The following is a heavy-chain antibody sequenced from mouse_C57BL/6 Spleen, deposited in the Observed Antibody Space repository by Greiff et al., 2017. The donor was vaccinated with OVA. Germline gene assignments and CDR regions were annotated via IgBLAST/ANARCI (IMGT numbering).Heavy chain of an antibody. J-gene: IGHJ1*03. Sequence: VKLVESGAELVKPGASVKISCKASGYAFSSYWMNWVKQRPGKGLEWIGQIYPGDGDTNYNGKFKGKATLTADKSSSTAYMQLSSLTSEDSAVYFCARKGNYSWYFDVWGTGTTVTVSS. CDR1: GYAFSSYW. V-gene: IGHV1-80*01. D-gene: IGHD1-1*01. CDR2: IYPGDGDT. CDR3: ARKGNYSWYFDV.